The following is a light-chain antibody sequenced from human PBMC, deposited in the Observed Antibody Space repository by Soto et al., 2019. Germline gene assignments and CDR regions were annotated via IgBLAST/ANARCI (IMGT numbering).Light chain of an antibody. V-gene: IGKV1-8*01. CDR3: QHYYTYPWT. CDR2: AAS. Sequence: AIRMTQSPSSLSASTGDRVTITCRASQDIGNNLVWYQQKPGKAPKVPIHAASTLQGGVSSRFSGSRSGTDFTLFIDNLQSEDFATYYCQHYYTYPWTFGQGTKV. CDR1: QDIGNN. J-gene: IGKJ1*01.